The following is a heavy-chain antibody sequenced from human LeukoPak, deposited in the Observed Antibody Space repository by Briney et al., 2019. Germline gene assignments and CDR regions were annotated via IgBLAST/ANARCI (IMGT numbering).Heavy chain of an antibody. D-gene: IGHD6-19*01. CDR1: GGTFSSYA. Sequence: ASVKVSCKASGGTFSSYAISWVRQAPGQGLEWMGRIIPILGIANYAQKFQGRVTITADKSTSTAYMELSSLRSEDTAVYYCAIPTGYSSGWVYAFDIWGQGTMVTVSS. V-gene: IGHV1-69*04. CDR3: AIPTGYSSGWVYAFDI. CDR2: IIPILGIA. J-gene: IGHJ3*02.